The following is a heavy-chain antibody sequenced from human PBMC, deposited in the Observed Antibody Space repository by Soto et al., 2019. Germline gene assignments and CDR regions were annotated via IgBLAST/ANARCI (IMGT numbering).Heavy chain of an antibody. Sequence: GSLRLACSASGFTFSGSAMHWVRQASGKGLEWVGRTRSKANSYAAAYAASVKGRFTISRDDSKSTAYLQMNSLKTEDTAVYYCTRHHHQSGYSYGGYGMDVWGQGTTVTVSS. CDR3: TRHHHQSGYSYGGYGMDV. D-gene: IGHD5-18*01. V-gene: IGHV3-73*01. CDR1: GFTFSGSA. CDR2: TRSKANSYAA. J-gene: IGHJ6*02.